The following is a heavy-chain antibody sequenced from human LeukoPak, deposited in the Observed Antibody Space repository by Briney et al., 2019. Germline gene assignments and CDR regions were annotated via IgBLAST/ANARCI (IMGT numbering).Heavy chain of an antibody. D-gene: IGHD6-13*01. Sequence: GGSLRLSCAASAFTFSSYEMNWVRQAPGKGLEWVSYISSSGSTIYYADSVRGRFTISRDNAKNSLYLQMNSLRAEDTAVYYCARRRLIGSTWYDFDYWGQGTLVTVSS. V-gene: IGHV3-48*03. CDR2: ISSSGSTI. CDR3: ARRRLIGSTWYDFDY. CDR1: AFTFSSYE. J-gene: IGHJ4*02.